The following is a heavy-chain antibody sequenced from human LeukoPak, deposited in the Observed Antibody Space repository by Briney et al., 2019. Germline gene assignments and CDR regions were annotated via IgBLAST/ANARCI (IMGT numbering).Heavy chain of an antibody. CDR2: IYHSGST. J-gene: IGHJ4*02. CDR1: GYSISSGYY. D-gene: IGHD1-26*01. Sequence: PSETLSLTCTVSGYSISSGYYWAWIRQPPGKGLQWIGSIYHSGSTYYNPSLKSRVTISVDTSKNQFSLKLSSVTAADTAVYYCARDRLEVGATHREDYWGQGTLVTVSS. V-gene: IGHV4-38-2*02. CDR3: ARDRLEVGATHREDY.